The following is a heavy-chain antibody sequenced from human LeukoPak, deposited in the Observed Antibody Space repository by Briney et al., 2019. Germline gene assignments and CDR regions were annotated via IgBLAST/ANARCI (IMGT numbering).Heavy chain of an antibody. CDR1: GGSISSSSYY. J-gene: IGHJ4*02. CDR3: ASPTLDYGDYLIDY. D-gene: IGHD4-17*01. CDR2: IYYSGST. V-gene: IGHV4-39*01. Sequence: PSETLSLTCTVSGGSISSSSYYWGWIRQPPGKGLEWIGSIYYSGSTYYNPSLKSRVTISADTSKNQFSLKLSSVTAADTAVYYCASPTLDYGDYLIDYWGQGTLVTVSS.